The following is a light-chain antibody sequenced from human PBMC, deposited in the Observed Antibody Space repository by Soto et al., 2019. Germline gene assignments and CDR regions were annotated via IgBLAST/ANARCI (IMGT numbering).Light chain of an antibody. CDR2: DVS. CDR1: QNVSTF. Sequence: EIVLTQSPGTLSLSPGERATLSCRASQNVSTFFAWYQQKPGQAPRLLIYDVSNRATGFPARFSGSGSGTDFTLTISSLEPEDSAVYYCHQRSSWPLTFGGGTKV. V-gene: IGKV3-11*01. CDR3: HQRSSWPLT. J-gene: IGKJ4*01.